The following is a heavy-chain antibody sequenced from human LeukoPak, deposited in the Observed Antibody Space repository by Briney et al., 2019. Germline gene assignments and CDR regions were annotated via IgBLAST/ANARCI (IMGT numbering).Heavy chain of an antibody. V-gene: IGHV3-23*01. CDR1: GFTFNNFA. J-gene: IGHJ3*02. Sequence: GGSLRLSCAASGFTFNNFAMNWVRQAPGKGLEWVSAITGTGSTYYADSVRGRFTISRDISTAILFLQMNSLRGEDTALYYCAKSTVTTTAAYDTWGRGTVVTIPS. CDR3: AKSTVTTTAAYDT. D-gene: IGHD4-17*01. CDR2: ITGTGST.